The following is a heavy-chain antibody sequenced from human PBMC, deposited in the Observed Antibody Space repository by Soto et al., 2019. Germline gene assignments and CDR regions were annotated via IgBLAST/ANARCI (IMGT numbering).Heavy chain of an antibody. J-gene: IGHJ2*01. V-gene: IGHV4-59*01. D-gene: IGHD3-3*01. Sequence: SETLSLTCTVSGGSISSYYWSWIRQPPGRGLEWIGYIYYSGSTNYNPSLKSRVTISVDTSKNQFSLKLSSVTAADTAVYYCARGNDFWSGVGYWYFDLWGRGTLVTVSS. CDR3: ARGNDFWSGVGYWYFDL. CDR1: GGSISSYY. CDR2: IYYSGST.